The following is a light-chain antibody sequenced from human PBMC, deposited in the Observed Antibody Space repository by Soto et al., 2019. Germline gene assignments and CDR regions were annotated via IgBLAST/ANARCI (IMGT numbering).Light chain of an antibody. J-gene: IGLJ3*02. Sequence: QPVLSQPPSASGSPGQSVTISCTGTSSDVGAYNYVSWYQQYPGKAPKLMIYEVSKRPSGVPDRFSGSKSGKTAYLTVSGLQPEDEADYYCTSYAGSNIWVFGGGTKLTVL. V-gene: IGLV2-8*01. CDR1: SSDVGAYNY. CDR2: EVS. CDR3: TSYAGSNIWV.